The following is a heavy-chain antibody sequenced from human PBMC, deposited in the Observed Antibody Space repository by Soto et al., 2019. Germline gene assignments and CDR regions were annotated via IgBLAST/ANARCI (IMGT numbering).Heavy chain of an antibody. Sequence: ASVKVSCKASGYSFTGYYMHWVRQAPGQGLEWMGWINPNSGGTNYAQKFQGWVTMTRDTSISPAYMELSRLRSDDTAVYYCAREFSSSWFHHGMDVWGQGTTVTVSS. J-gene: IGHJ6*02. D-gene: IGHD6-13*01. CDR2: INPNSGGT. V-gene: IGHV1-2*04. CDR3: AREFSSSWFHHGMDV. CDR1: GYSFTGYY.